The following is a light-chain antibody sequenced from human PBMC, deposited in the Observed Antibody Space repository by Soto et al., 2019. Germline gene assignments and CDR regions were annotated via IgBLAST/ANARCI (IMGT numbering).Light chain of an antibody. CDR3: QQYSSSRT. Sequence: EIVLTQSPGTLSLSPGERATLSCRASQSVSSSYLAWYQQKPGQAPRLLIYGASSRATGIPGRFSGSGSGTDFTLTITRLEPEDFAVYYCQQYSSSRTFGQGTKVDIK. CDR2: GAS. CDR1: QSVSSSY. V-gene: IGKV3-20*01. J-gene: IGKJ1*01.